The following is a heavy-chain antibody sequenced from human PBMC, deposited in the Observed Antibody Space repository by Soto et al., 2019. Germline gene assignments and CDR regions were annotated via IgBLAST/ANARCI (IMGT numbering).Heavy chain of an antibody. D-gene: IGHD2-21*02. Sequence: QVQLQESGPGLVKPSQTLSLTCTVSGGSISSGGYYWSWIRQHPGKGLEWIGYIYYSGSTYYNPSLKSRVTISVDPSKNQFSLKLSSVTAADTAVYYCARVSDGGNSELFDYWGQGTLVTVSS. CDR2: IYYSGST. CDR3: ARVSDGGNSELFDY. J-gene: IGHJ4*02. CDR1: GGSISSGGYY. V-gene: IGHV4-31*03.